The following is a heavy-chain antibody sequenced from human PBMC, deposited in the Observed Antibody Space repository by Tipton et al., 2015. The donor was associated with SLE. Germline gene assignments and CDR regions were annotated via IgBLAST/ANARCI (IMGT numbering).Heavy chain of an antibody. V-gene: IGHV4-39*02. CDR3: ARDPLDDFWSGSPSDY. D-gene: IGHD3-3*01. Sequence: TLSLTCTVSGGSISSYYWGWIRQPPGKGLEWIGSIYYSGSTYYNPSLKSRVTISVDTSKNQFSLKLSSVTAADTAVYYCARDPLDDFWSGSPSDYWGQGTLVTVSS. J-gene: IGHJ4*02. CDR2: IYYSGST. CDR1: GGSISSYY.